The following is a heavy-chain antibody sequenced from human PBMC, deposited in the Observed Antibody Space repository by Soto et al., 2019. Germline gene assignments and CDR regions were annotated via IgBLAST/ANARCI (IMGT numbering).Heavy chain of an antibody. CDR1: GYTFTSYG. CDR2: ISAYNGNT. V-gene: IGHV1-18*04. Sequence: SVKVSCKASGYTFTSYGISWVRQAPGQGLEWMGWISAYNGNTNYAQKLQGRVTMTTDTSTSTAYIELRSLRSDDTAVYYCARSWYSSSWFYWYFDLWGRGTLVTVSS. D-gene: IGHD6-13*01. CDR3: ARSWYSSSWFYWYFDL. J-gene: IGHJ2*01.